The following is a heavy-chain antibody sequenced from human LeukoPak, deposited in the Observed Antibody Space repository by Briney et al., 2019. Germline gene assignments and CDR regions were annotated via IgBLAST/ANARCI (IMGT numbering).Heavy chain of an antibody. CDR1: GCSFTSYW. CDR2: IGPSDSYT. CDR3: ARPGYSSSWYDL. V-gene: IGHV5-10-1*01. J-gene: IGHJ5*02. D-gene: IGHD6-13*01. Sequence: GESLRISCKGSGCSFTSYWISLVRQLPGKGLEWMGRIGPSDSYTNYSPSFQGHVTISADKSISTAYLQWSSLKASDTAMYYCARPGYSSSWYDLWGQGTLVTVSS.